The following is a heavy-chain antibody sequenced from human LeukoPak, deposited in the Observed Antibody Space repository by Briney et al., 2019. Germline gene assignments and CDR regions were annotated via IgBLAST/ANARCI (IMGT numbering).Heavy chain of an antibody. CDR1: GFTFTNYV. V-gene: IGHV3-30-3*01. CDR3: ARVVRGVSYYMDV. D-gene: IGHD3-10*01. CDR2: ISYDGSNK. J-gene: IGHJ6*03. Sequence: GRSLRLSCAASGFTFTNYVIHWVRQAPGKGLEWVAVISYDGSNKYYADSVKGRFTISRDNAKNSLYLQMNSLRAEDTAVYYCARVVRGVSYYMDVWGKGTTVTVSS.